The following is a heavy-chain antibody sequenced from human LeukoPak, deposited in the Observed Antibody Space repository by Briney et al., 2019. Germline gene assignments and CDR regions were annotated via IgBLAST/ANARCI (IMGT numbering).Heavy chain of an antibody. Sequence: SETLSLTCTVSGGSISSLYWSWIRQPPGKGLEWIGHTYYTGSTNYNPSLKSRVTISVDTSKKHFSLKLSSVTAADTAVYYCARTNPGYSSSWYFDSWGQGTLVTVSS. CDR1: GGSISSLY. CDR3: ARTNPGYSSSWYFDS. D-gene: IGHD6-13*01. J-gene: IGHJ4*02. CDR2: TYYTGST. V-gene: IGHV4-59*11.